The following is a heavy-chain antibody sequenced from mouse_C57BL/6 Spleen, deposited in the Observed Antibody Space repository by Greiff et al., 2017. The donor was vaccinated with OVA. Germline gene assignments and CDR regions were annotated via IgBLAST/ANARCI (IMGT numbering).Heavy chain of an antibody. V-gene: IGHV1-18*01. J-gene: IGHJ4*01. CDR2: INPNNGGT. CDR3: ARLADYGSRTGYAMDY. Sequence: EVKLQESGPELVKPGASVKIPCKASGYTFTDYNMDWVKQSHGKSLEWIGDINPNNGGTIYNQKFKGKATLTVDKSSSTAYMELRSLTSEDTAVYYCARLADYGSRTGYAMDYWGQGTSVTVSS. D-gene: IGHD1-1*01. CDR1: GYTFTDYN.